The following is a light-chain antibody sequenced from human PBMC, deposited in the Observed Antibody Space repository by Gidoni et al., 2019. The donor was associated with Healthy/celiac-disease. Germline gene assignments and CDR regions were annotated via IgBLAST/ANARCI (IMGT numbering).Light chain of an antibody. CDR1: QSVSSSY. Sequence: EIVLTQSPGTLSLSPGERATLSCRASQSVSSSYLAWYQQKPGQAPRILIYGASSRATGIPDRFSGSGSGTDFTLTSSRLEPEDFAVYYCQQYGSSPALTFGGGTKVEIK. V-gene: IGKV3-20*01. J-gene: IGKJ4*01. CDR2: GAS. CDR3: QQYGSSPALT.